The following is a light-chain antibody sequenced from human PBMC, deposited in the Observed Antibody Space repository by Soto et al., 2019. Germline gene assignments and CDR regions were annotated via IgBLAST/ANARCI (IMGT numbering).Light chain of an antibody. CDR1: QSVAGLF. Sequence: EIVLTQSPDTLSLSPGERATLSCRASQSVAGLFLAWYQQQPGQAPRLLIDGSSNRATGIPERFSGSRSGTDFTLTISSLEPEDFAVYYCQHYGPSPGFTFGPGTKVDI. V-gene: IGKV3-20*01. J-gene: IGKJ3*01. CDR3: QHYGPSPGFT. CDR2: GSS.